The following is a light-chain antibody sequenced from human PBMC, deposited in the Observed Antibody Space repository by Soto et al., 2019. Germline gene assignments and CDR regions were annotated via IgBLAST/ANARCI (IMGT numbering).Light chain of an antibody. CDR1: QSVSNN. Sequence: EIVLTQSPGTLSLSPGERATLSCRASQSVSNNYLAWYQQKPGQAPRLLIYDVSNRATGIPARFSGSGSGTEFTLTISSLQSEDFAVYYCQQYNNWPPITFGQGTRLEI. V-gene: IGKV3D-15*01. J-gene: IGKJ5*01. CDR2: DVS. CDR3: QQYNNWPPIT.